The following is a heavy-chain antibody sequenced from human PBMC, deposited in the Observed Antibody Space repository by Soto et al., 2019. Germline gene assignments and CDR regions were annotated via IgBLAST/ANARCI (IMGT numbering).Heavy chain of an antibody. J-gene: IGHJ3*02. CDR2: INAGNGNT. D-gene: IGHD3-10*01. CDR3: ARGASMVRGVILDAFDI. CDR1: GYTFTTYT. V-gene: IGHV1-3*01. Sequence: QVQLVQSGAEVKKPGASVKVSCKASGYTFTTYTMHWVRQAPGQRLEWMGWINAGNGNTKYSQKFQGRVTITRDTSASTAYKDLSSLRSEDTAVYYCARGASMVRGVILDAFDIWGQGTMVTVSS.